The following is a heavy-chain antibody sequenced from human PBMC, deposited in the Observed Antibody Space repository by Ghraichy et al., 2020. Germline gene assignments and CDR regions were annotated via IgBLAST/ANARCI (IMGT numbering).Heavy chain of an antibody. CDR1: GGSISSGGYY. CDR3: ARGSIAARRPLLDY. J-gene: IGHJ4*02. D-gene: IGHD6-6*01. Sequence: SETLSLTCTVSGGSISSGGYYWSWIRQHPRKGLEWIGYIYYSGSTYYNPSLKSRVTISVDTSKNQFSLKLSSVTAADTAVYYCARGSIAARRPLLDYWGQGTLVTVSS. CDR2: IYYSGST. V-gene: IGHV4-31*03.